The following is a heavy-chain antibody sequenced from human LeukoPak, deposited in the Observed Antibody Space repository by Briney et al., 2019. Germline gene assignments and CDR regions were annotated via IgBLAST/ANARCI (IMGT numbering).Heavy chain of an antibody. CDR3: ARVRIIRMAAAGTSYFDY. CDR2: INAGNGNT. J-gene: IGHJ4*02. V-gene: IGHV1-3*01. CDR1: GYTFTSYA. Sequence: GASVKVSCKASGYTFTSYAMHWVRQAPGQGLEWMGWINAGNGNTKYSQKFQGRVTITRDTSASTAYMELSSLRSEDTAVYYCARVRIIRMAAAGTSYFDYWGQGTLVTVSS. D-gene: IGHD6-13*01.